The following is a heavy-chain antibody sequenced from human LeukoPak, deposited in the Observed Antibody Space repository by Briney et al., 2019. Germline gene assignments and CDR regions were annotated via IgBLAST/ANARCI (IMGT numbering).Heavy chain of an antibody. CDR1: GFIFSDYY. CDR3: ARDRLHYDSLTGYPAD. J-gene: IGHJ4*02. D-gene: IGHD3-9*01. V-gene: IGHV3-11*06. CDR2: ISTSSGYT. Sequence: GGSLRLSCAASGFIFSDYYMSWIRQAPGKGLEWVSYISTSSGYTNYADSVKGRFTISRDNSKNTLYLQMNSLRAEDTAVYYCARDRLHYDSLTGYPADWGQGTLVTVSS.